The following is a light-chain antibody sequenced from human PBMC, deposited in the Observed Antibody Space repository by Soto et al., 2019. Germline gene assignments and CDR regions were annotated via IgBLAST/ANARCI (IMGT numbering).Light chain of an antibody. Sequence: EIVLTQSPATLSLSPGERATLSCRASQSVSSYLAWYQQKPGQAPRLLIYDASNRATGIPARFSGSGSGTDFTLTISSLDPQGFAAYYCLQLSNSSPWTFGQGTNVEIK. CDR2: DAS. CDR1: QSVSSY. CDR3: LQLSNSSPWT. V-gene: IGKV3-11*01. J-gene: IGKJ1*01.